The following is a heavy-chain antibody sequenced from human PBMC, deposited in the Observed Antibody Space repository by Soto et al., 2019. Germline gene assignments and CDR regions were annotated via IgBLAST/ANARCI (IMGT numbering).Heavy chain of an antibody. V-gene: IGHV1-69*13. CDR1: GGTLSSHA. J-gene: IGHJ6*02. Sequence: GAAVKVSCKASGGTLSSHAISWVRQAPGQGLEWMGGIIPIFGTANHAQKFQGRVTITADESTSTAYMELSSLRSEDTAVYYCARAIVRGVIEAYYYYGMDVWGQGTTVTVSS. CDR2: IIPIFGTA. CDR3: ARAIVRGVIEAYYYYGMDV. D-gene: IGHD3-10*01.